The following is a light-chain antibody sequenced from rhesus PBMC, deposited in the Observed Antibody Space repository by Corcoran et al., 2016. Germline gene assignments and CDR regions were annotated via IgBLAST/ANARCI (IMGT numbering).Light chain of an antibody. CDR1: QSLLDSEDGNTY. J-gene: IGKJ2*01. CDR3: MQGIDFPS. CDR2: EVS. V-gene: IGKV2-104*02. Sequence: DIVMTQTPLSLPVTPGEPASISCRSSQSLLDSEDGNTYLDWYLQKPGQSPQLLIYEVSHRSSGVPDRFSGSGSDTDFTLKISRVEAEDVGVYYCMQGIDFPSFGQGTKVEIK.